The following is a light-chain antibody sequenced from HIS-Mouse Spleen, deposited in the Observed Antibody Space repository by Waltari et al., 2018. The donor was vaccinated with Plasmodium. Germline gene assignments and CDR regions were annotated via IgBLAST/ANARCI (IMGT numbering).Light chain of an antibody. CDR2: DDS. J-gene: IGLJ3*02. Sequence: YELPQPPSASVSPGPTASITLAGYPWPQNHAYWYQQKSGQAPVLVIYDDSKRPSGIPERFSGSSSGTMATLTISGAQVEDEADYYCYSTDSSGNHRVFGGGTKLTVL. V-gene: IGLV3-10*01. CDR3: YSTDSSGNHRV. CDR1: PWPQNH.